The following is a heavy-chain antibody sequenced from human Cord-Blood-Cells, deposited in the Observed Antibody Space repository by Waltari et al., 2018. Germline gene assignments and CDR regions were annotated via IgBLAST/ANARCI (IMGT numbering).Heavy chain of an antibody. Sequence: QVQLVESGGGVVQPGRSLRLSCAASGFTFISYAMHWVRQAPGKGLEWVAVISYDGSNKYYADSVKGRFTISRDNSKNTLYLQMNSLRAEDTAVYYCATEFLMGVYWGQGTLVTVSS. CDR1: GFTFISYA. J-gene: IGHJ4*02. V-gene: IGHV3-30*04. CDR2: ISYDGSNK. D-gene: IGHD2-8*01. CDR3: ATEFLMGVY.